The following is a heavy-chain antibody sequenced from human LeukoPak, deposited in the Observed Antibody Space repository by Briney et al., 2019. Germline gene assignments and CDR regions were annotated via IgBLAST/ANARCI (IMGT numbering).Heavy chain of an antibody. CDR1: GGSFSGYY. D-gene: IGHD3-22*01. Sequence: SETLSLTCAVYGGSFSGYYWRWIRQPTGEGLVWIGDINHSGSTNYKPSLKSRVTISVDTSKYQFSLKLSSVTAADTAVYYCARASATYYYDSSGFNWFDPWGQGTLVTVSS. J-gene: IGHJ5*02. CDR3: ARASATYYYDSSGFNWFDP. CDR2: INHSGST. V-gene: IGHV4-34*01.